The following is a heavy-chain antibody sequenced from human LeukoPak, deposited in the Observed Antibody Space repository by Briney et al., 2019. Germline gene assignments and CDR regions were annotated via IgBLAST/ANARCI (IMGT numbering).Heavy chain of an antibody. CDR2: IHYSGST. V-gene: IGHV4-59*01. CDR1: GFTFSSYS. Sequence: GSLRLSCAASGFTFSSYSMNWIRQPPGKGLEWIGYIHYSGSTNYNPSLKSRVTISPDTSKNQLFLKLNSVTAADTAVYYCARLVWLGESPGSWFDSWGQGTLDSVSS. D-gene: IGHD3-10*01. J-gene: IGHJ5*01. CDR3: ARLVWLGESPGSWFDS.